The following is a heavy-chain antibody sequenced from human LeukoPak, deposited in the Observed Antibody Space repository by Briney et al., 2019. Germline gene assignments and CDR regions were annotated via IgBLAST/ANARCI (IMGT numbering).Heavy chain of an antibody. CDR3: AKENYDSSGYYWLYFDY. J-gene: IGHJ4*02. Sequence: GGSLRLSCAASGFTFDDYAMHWVRQAPGKGLEWVSLISGDGGSTYYADSVKGRFTISRDNCKNSLYLQMNSLRTEDTALYYCAKENYDSSGYYWLYFDYWGQGTLVTVSS. V-gene: IGHV3-43*02. D-gene: IGHD3-22*01. CDR2: ISGDGGST. CDR1: GFTFDDYA.